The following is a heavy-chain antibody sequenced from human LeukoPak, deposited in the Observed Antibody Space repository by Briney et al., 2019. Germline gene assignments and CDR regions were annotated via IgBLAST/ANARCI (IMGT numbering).Heavy chain of an antibody. CDR3: VRDLSWRFDY. D-gene: IGHD2/OR15-2a*01. Sequence: SQTLSLTCDISGDSVSSNTAAWNWIRQSPSRGLEWLGRTYYRSRWRNDYAVSVRSRITTSPDTSKNQFSLQLNSVTPEDTSVYYCVRDLSWRFDYWGQGILVTVSS. J-gene: IGHJ4*02. V-gene: IGHV6-1*01. CDR1: GDSVSSNTAA. CDR2: TYYRSRWRN.